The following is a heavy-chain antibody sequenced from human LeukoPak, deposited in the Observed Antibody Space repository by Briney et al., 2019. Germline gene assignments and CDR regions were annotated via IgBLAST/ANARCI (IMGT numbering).Heavy chain of an antibody. CDR2: IDWDDDK. CDR3: AQNSYSGSSYDY. J-gene: IGHJ4*02. V-gene: IGHV2-70*11. CDR1: GFSLSTSGMC. Sequence: SGPALVKPTQTLTLTCTFSGFSLSTSGMCVSWIRQPPGKALEWLARIDWDDDKYYSTSLKTRLTISKDTSKNQVVLTMTNMDPVDTATYYCAQNSYSGSSYDYWGQGTLVTVSS. D-gene: IGHD1-26*01.